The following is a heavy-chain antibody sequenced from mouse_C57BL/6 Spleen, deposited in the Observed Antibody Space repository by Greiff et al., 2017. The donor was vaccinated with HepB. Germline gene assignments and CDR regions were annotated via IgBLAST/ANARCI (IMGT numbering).Heavy chain of an antibody. CDR3: TRDLDVMTTVVRYFDV. Sequence: VQLQQSGAELVRPGASVTLSCKASGYTFPDYEMHWVKQTPVHGLEWIGAIDPETGGTAYNQKFKGKAILTADKSSSTAYMELRSLTSEDSAVYYCTRDLDVMTTVVRYFDVWGTGTTVTVSS. J-gene: IGHJ1*03. CDR2: IDPETGGT. V-gene: IGHV1-15*01. CDR1: GYTFPDYE. D-gene: IGHD1-1*01.